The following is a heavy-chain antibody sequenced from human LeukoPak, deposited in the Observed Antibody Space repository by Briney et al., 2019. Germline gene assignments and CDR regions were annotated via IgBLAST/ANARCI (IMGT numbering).Heavy chain of an antibody. Sequence: GGSLRLSCAASGFTFSSYSMNWVRQAPGKGLEWVSYISSRNSTICYADSVKGRFTISRDNAKNSLYLQMNSLRAEDTAVYYCARDGYYYGSGSYYKVDFDYWGQGTLVTVSS. J-gene: IGHJ4*02. CDR3: ARDGYYYGSGSYYKVDFDY. D-gene: IGHD3-10*01. CDR1: GFTFSSYS. V-gene: IGHV3-48*01. CDR2: ISSRNSTI.